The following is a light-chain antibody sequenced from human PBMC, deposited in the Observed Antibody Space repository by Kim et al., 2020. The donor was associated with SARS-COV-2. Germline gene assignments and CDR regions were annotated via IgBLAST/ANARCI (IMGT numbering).Light chain of an antibody. V-gene: IGLV4-69*01. CDR3: QTWGTGIRV. CDR2: PNSDGGH. Sequence: SLKLTCPLSSEHRRYAIAWHQRQPQEGPRYLMKPNSDGGHSKGDGIPDRFSGSSSGAERYLTISSLQSEDEADYYCQTWGTGIRVFGGGTQLTVL. CDR1: SEHRRYA. J-gene: IGLJ3*02.